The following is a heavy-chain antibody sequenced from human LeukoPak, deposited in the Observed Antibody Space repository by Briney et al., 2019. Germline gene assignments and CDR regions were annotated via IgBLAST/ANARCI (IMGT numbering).Heavy chain of an antibody. D-gene: IGHD3-10*01. Sequence: GGSLRLSCAASGFTFSSYSMNWVRQAPGKGLEWVSSISSSSSYIYYADSVKGRFTISRDNAKDSLYLQMNSLRAEDTAVYYCARDPSPSVVVRGASGWFDPWGQGTLVTVSS. CDR2: ISSSSSYI. CDR1: GFTFSSYS. CDR3: ARDPSPSVVVRGASGWFDP. V-gene: IGHV3-21*01. J-gene: IGHJ5*02.